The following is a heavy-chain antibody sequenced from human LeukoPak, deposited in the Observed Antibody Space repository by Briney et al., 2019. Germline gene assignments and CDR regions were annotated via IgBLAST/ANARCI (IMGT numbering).Heavy chain of an antibody. V-gene: IGHV3-33*06. Sequence: PGGSLRLSCAGSGFTFSSYAMSWVRQAPGKGLEWVAVIWSDGTEKYYADSVKGRFAISRDDSNKMVYLQMNSLRVEDTAVYYCAKDIERGFDYTNSLDYWGQGTLVTVSS. D-gene: IGHD4-11*01. J-gene: IGHJ4*02. CDR1: GFTFSSYA. CDR2: IWSDGTEK. CDR3: AKDIERGFDYTNSLDY.